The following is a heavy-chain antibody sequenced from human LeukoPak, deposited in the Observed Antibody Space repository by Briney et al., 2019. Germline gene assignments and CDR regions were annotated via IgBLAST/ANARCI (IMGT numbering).Heavy chain of an antibody. Sequence: ASVKVSCKASGYTFTSYGISWVRQAPGQGLEWMGWISAYNGNTNYAHKLQGRVTMTTDTSTSTAYMELRGLRADDTAVYYCARDTTIFGAEYFQQWGQGTLVTVP. J-gene: IGHJ1*01. CDR1: GYTFTSYG. CDR3: ARDTTIFGAEYFQQ. V-gene: IGHV1-18*01. CDR2: ISAYNGNT. D-gene: IGHD3-3*01.